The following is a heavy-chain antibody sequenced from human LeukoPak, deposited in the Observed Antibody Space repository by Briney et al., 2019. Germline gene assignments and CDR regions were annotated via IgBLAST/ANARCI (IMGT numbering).Heavy chain of an antibody. J-gene: IGHJ4*02. CDR2: IKQDGSEK. CDR3: ARGYWQLGY. D-gene: IGHD1-26*01. Sequence: GGSLRLSCAVAGFTFSSYWMSWVRQAPGKGLEWVANIKQDGSEKYYVDSVKGRFTISRDNAKNSLYLQMNSLRAEDTAVYYCARGYWQLGYWGQGTLVTVSS. V-gene: IGHV3-7*01. CDR1: GFTFSSYW.